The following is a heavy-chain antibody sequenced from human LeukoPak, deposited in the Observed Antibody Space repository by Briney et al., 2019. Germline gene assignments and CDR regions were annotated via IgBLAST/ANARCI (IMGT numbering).Heavy chain of an antibody. CDR1: GGSFSGYY. J-gene: IGHJ5*02. D-gene: IGHD2-15*01. Sequence: SETLSLTCAVYGGSFSGYYWSWIRQPPGKGLEWIGEINHSGSTNYNPSLKRRVTISVDTSKNQFSLKLSSVTAADTAVYYCARERLRYCSGGSCYGPKKGFAPWGQGTLVTVSS. CDR2: INHSGST. CDR3: ARERLRYCSGGSCYGPKKGFAP. V-gene: IGHV4-34*01.